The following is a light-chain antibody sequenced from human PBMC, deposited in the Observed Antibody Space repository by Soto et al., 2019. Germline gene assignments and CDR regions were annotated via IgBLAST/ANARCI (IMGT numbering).Light chain of an antibody. CDR2: DAS. J-gene: IGKJ5*01. CDR3: QQYDNLPIT. V-gene: IGKV1-33*01. Sequence: DMQRTQAPCALSASVCGGRTITCSASQDISNYLNWYQQMPGKDNKLLIYDASNLETGVQSRFSGSGSGTDFTFTISNMQPEDIATYYCQQYDNLPITGGQGSRRELK. CDR1: QDISNY.